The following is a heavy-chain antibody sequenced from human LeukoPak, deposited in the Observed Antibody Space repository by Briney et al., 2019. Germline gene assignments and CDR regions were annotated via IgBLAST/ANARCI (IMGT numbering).Heavy chain of an antibody. J-gene: IGHJ4*02. CDR1: GYSISTSYY. D-gene: IGHD3-3*01. V-gene: IGHV4-38-2*02. CDR2: IYHSGNT. Sequence: SETLSLTCTVSGYSISTSYYWGWIRQPPGKGLEWIGSIYHSGNTYYNPSLKSRVTISVDTSKNQFSLKLNSVTAADTAVYYCARDHGRLRFLEWLPPHSGSKKTYYFDYWGQGTLVTVSS. CDR3: ARDHGRLRFLEWLPPHSGSKKTYYFDY.